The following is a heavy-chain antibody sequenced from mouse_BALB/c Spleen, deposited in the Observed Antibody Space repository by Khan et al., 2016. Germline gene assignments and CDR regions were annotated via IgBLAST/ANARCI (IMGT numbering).Heavy chain of an antibody. CDR2: ISHSGDS. V-gene: IGHV3-8*02. CDR3: ATWEYCGSAFAY. D-gene: IGHD1-2*01. J-gene: IGHJ3*01. CDR1: GDSITSGH. Sequence: EVQLQESGPSLAKPSQTLSLTCSVTGDSITSGHWNWIRKFPGNKFDFMGYISHSGDSYYNPSLKSRISITRDTSKNQYYLQLNSVTTEDTATYXCATWEYCGSAFAYWGQGTLVTVSA.